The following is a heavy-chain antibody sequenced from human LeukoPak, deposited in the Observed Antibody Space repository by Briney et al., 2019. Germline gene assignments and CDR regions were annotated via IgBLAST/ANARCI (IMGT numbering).Heavy chain of an antibody. Sequence: SETLSLTCAVYGGSFSGYYWSWTRQPPGKGLEWIGEINHSGSTNYNPSLKSRVTISVDTSKNQFSLKLSSVTAADTAVYYCARGRRGYPGYWGQGTLVTVSS. D-gene: IGHD6-25*01. CDR1: GGSFSGYY. CDR3: ARGRRGYPGY. J-gene: IGHJ4*02. V-gene: IGHV4-34*01. CDR2: INHSGST.